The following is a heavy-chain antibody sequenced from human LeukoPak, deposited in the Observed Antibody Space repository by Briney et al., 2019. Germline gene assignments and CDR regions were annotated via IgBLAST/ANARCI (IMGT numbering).Heavy chain of an antibody. D-gene: IGHD6-13*01. V-gene: IGHV3-21*01. CDR1: GFTFSSYS. CDR3: ARDKYSSSWYSFIDY. CDR2: ISSSSSYI. J-gene: IGHJ4*02. Sequence: GGSLRLSCAASGFTFSSYSLNWVRQAPGNGLEWVSSISSSSSYIYYADSVKGRFTISRDNAKNPLYLQMNSLRAEDTAVYYCARDKYSSSWYSFIDYWGQGTLVTVSS.